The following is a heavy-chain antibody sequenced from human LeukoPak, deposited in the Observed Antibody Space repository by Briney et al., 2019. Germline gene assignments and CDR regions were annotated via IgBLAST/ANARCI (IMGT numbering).Heavy chain of an antibody. CDR3: AKALYGDYGRFDY. D-gene: IGHD4-17*01. Sequence: PGGSLRLSCAACGFTFSTYAMSWVRQAPGKGLDWVSTISDGGSDTHYADSVKGRFTISRDNSKNTVYLQINSLRAEDTAVYYCAKALYGDYGRFDYWGQGTLVTVSS. J-gene: IGHJ4*02. CDR1: GFTFSTYA. V-gene: IGHV3-23*01. CDR2: ISDGGSDT.